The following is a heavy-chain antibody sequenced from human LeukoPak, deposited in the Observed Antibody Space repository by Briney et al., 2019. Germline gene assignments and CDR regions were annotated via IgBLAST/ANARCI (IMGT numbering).Heavy chain of an antibody. CDR3: AKFAPSESGYDY. CDR2: ISGSGDST. V-gene: IGHV3-23*01. CDR1: GFTFTGHE. D-gene: IGHD6-25*01. J-gene: IGHJ4*02. Sequence: GGSLRLSCAASGFTFTGHEMNWVRQAPGKGLEWVSAISGSGDSTNYADSVKGRFTISRDNSKNTLYLQMNSLRAEDTAVYYCAKFAPSESGYDYWGQGTLVTVSS.